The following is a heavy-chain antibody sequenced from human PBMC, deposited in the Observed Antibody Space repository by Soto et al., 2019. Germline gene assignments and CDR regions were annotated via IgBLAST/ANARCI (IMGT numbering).Heavy chain of an antibody. D-gene: IGHD3-22*01. CDR1: GDSISSGGYS. J-gene: IGHJ4*02. Sequence: QLQLQESGSGLVKPSQTLSLTCAVSGDSISSGGYSWNWIRQPPGKGLEWIGYIYHSGGTDYNPSLKSRVTITVDSSNNQFSLKLSSVTAADTAVYYCARDSRSGYYLDYWGQATLVTVSS. CDR2: IYHSGGT. V-gene: IGHV4-30-2*01. CDR3: ARDSRSGYYLDY.